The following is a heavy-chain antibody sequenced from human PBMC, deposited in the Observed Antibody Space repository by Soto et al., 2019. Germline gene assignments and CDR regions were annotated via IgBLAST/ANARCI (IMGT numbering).Heavy chain of an antibody. CDR2: IFHTGST. CDR1: GGFISSYY. V-gene: IGHV4-59*01. Sequence: SETLSLTCSVSGGFISSYYWSWIRESPGKGLEWIGQIFHTGSTTYNPSLESRVAISIDTSRSQVSLRLTSVTAADTAVYYCARVPQGPWGQGTLVTVSS. CDR3: ARVPQGP. J-gene: IGHJ5*02.